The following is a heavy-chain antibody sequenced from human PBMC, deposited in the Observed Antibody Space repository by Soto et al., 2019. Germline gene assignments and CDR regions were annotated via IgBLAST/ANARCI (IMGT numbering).Heavy chain of an antibody. CDR2: IYYSGST. J-gene: IGHJ4*02. Sequence: SETLSLTCTASGGSISSYYWSWIRQPPGKGLEWIGYIYYSGSTNYNPSLKSRVTISVDTSKNQFSLKLSSVTAADTAVYYCASFPGRVDYWGQGTLVTVSS. V-gene: IGHV4-59*01. CDR1: GGSISSYY. CDR3: ASFPGRVDY.